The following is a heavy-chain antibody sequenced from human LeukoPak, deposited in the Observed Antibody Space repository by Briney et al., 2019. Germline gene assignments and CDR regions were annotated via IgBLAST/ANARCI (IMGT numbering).Heavy chain of an antibody. CDR3: ARITMGATSANFYYYFLDA. Sequence: PGGSLRLSCAASGFTFSGYTLHWVRQAPGKGLEYVSAIISHGGSTHYADSVKGRFTVSRDNSKNTLYLQMDSLRAEDMAVYYCARITMGATSANFYYYFLDAWGKGTTFTVSS. CDR1: GFTFSGYT. J-gene: IGHJ6*03. CDR2: IISHGGST. V-gene: IGHV3-64*02. D-gene: IGHD3-3*01.